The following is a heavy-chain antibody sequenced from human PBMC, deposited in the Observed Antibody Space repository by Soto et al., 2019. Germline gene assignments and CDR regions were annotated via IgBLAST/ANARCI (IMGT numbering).Heavy chain of an antibody. J-gene: IGHJ4*02. CDR2: IGTSGGDT. D-gene: IGHD6-13*01. CDR1: GFTFSNFA. V-gene: IGHV3-23*01. CDR3: IKSSRTLGDS. Sequence: EVQLLEAGGGLVQPGGSLRLSCAASGFTFSNFAMSWVRQAPGKGLEWVSAIGTSGGDTYYADSVKGRFTISRDNSKNTLYLQLSSLRAEDTAVYYAIKSSRTLGDSWGQGTLFTVSS.